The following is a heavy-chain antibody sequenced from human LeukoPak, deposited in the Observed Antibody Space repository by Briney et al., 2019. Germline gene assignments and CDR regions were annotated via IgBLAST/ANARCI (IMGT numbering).Heavy chain of an antibody. CDR2: ISYDGSNK. D-gene: IGHD6-13*01. Sequence: GRSLRLSCAASGFTFSSYAMHWVRQAPGKGLEWVAVISYDGSNKYYADSVKGRFTISRDNSKNTLYLQMNSLRAEDTAVYYCARPVGLAAALDYWGQGTLVTVSS. CDR1: GFTFSSYA. CDR3: ARPVGLAAALDY. J-gene: IGHJ4*02. V-gene: IGHV3-30-3*01.